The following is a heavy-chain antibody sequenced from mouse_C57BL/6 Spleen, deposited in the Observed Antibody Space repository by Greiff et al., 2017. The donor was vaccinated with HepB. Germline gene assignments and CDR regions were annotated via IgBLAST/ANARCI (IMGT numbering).Heavy chain of an antibody. D-gene: IGHD2-2*01. CDR3: AREGLRRYFDV. CDR2: INPNNGGT. Sequence: EVQLQQSGPELVKPGASVKMSCKASGYTFTDYNMHWVKQSHGKSLEWIGYINPNNGGTSYNQKFKGKATLTVNKSSSTAYMQLRSLTSEDSAVYYCAREGLRRYFDVWGTGTTVTVSS. J-gene: IGHJ1*03. CDR1: GYTFTDYN. V-gene: IGHV1-22*01.